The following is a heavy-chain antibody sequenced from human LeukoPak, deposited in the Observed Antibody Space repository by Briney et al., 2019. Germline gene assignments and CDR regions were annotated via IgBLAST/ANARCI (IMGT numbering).Heavy chain of an antibody. CDR3: AKDRGY. J-gene: IGHJ4*02. Sequence: GGSLRLSCAASGFSFSRHWMHWVRQAPGKGLVWVSRISGDGSSTSYADSVKGRFTISRDNSKNTLYLQMNSLRAEDTAVYYCAKDRGYWGQGTLVTVSS. V-gene: IGHV3-74*01. CDR1: GFSFSRHW. CDR2: ISGDGSST.